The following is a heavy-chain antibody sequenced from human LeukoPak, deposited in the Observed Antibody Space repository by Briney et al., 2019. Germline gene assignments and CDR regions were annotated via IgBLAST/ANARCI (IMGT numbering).Heavy chain of an antibody. J-gene: IGHJ5*01. CDR2: IIPIFGTA. CDR3: AGDLNSSIPAVVS. V-gene: IGHV1-69*13. Sequence: SVKVSCKASGGTFSSYAINWVRLAPGQGLEWMGGIIPIFGTANYAQKFQGRVTITADESTSTAYIELSSLRSEDTAVYYCAGDLNSSIPAVVSWGHRTLVTVSS. CDR1: GGTFSSYA. D-gene: IGHD6-19*01.